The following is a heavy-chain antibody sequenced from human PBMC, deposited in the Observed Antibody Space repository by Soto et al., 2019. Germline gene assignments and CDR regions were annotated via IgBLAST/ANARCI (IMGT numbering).Heavy chain of an antibody. CDR1: GYTFTSYG. Sequence: QVQLVQSGAEVKKPGASVKVSCKASGYTFTSYGISWVRQAPGQGLEWMGWISAYNGNTNYAQKLQGRVTMTTDTATSTAYMELRSLRSDDTAVYYCARDPARPAYCGGDCYLVWGQGTLVTVSS. CDR3: ARDPARPAYCGGDCYLV. V-gene: IGHV1-18*01. D-gene: IGHD2-21*01. CDR2: ISAYNGNT. J-gene: IGHJ4*02.